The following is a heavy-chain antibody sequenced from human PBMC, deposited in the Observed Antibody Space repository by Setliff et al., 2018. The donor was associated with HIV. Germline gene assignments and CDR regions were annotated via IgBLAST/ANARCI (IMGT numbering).Heavy chain of an antibody. J-gene: IGHJ4*02. V-gene: IGHV4-4*09. Sequence: SETLSLTCFVSGVSISGHFWGWIRQPPGKGLEWIGYIYTSGTTEYNPSLDSRVTISVDTSRDQFSLNLRSVAAADTALYFCARLIHTGLLYFDYWGLGRLVTVSS. CDR3: ARLIHTGLLYFDY. D-gene: IGHD2-8*02. CDR1: GVSISGHF. CDR2: IYTSGTT.